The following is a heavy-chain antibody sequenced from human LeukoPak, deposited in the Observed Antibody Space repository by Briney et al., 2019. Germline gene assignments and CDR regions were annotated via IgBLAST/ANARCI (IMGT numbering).Heavy chain of an antibody. Sequence: SETLSLTCTVSGGSISSYYWSWIRQPAGKGLEWIGRIYTSGSTNYNPSLKGRVTMSVDTSKNQLSLKLSSVTAADTAVYYCARDAGATYYRDAFDIWGQGTMVTVSS. CDR2: IYTSGST. J-gene: IGHJ3*02. CDR3: ARDAGATYYRDAFDI. CDR1: GGSISSYY. D-gene: IGHD1-26*01. V-gene: IGHV4-4*07.